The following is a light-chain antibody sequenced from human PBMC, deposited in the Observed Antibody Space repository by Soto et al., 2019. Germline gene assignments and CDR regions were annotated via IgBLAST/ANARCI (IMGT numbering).Light chain of an antibody. CDR1: SXDVGGYNY. V-gene: IGLV2-8*01. Sequence: QSALTQPPSASGSPGQSVTISCTGTSXDVGGYNYVSWYQQRPGKAPKLMIYEVSKRPSGVPDRFSGSKSGNTASLTVSGLQAEDEADYYCSSYAGSNNYVFGTGTKVTVL. CDR2: EVS. CDR3: SSYAGSNNYV. J-gene: IGLJ1*01.